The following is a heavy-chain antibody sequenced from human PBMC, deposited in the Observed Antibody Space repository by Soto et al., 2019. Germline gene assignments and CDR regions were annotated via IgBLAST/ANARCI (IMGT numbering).Heavy chain of an antibody. CDR2: ISWNSGSI. V-gene: IGHV3-9*01. CDR3: AKVRGSIAAGGYFDY. J-gene: IGHJ4*02. CDR1: GFTFDDYA. D-gene: IGHD6-6*01. Sequence: VQLVESGGGLVQPGRSLRLSCAASGFTFDDYAMHWVRHAPGKGLEWVSGISWNSGSIGYADSVKGRFTISRDNAKNSRYLQMNSLRAEDTALYYCAKVRGSIAAGGYFDYWGQGTLVTVSS.